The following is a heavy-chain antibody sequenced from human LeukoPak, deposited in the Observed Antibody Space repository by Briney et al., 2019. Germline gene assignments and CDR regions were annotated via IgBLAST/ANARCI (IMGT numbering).Heavy chain of an antibody. V-gene: IGHV4-39*01. Sequence: PSETLSLTCTVSGGSISSSSYYWGWIRQPPGKELEWIGSIYYSGSTYYNPSLKSRVTISVDTSKNQFSLKLSSVTAADTAVYYCARSTRSSGWSFDLWGRGTLVTVSS. CDR1: GGSISSSSYY. CDR2: IYYSGST. J-gene: IGHJ2*01. CDR3: ARSTRSSGWSFDL. D-gene: IGHD6-19*01.